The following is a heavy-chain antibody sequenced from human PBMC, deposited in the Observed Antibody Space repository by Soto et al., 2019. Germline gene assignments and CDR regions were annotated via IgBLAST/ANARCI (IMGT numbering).Heavy chain of an antibody. J-gene: IGHJ4*02. CDR2: INHSGST. CDR1: GGSFSGYY. D-gene: IGHD3-16*01. V-gene: IGHV4-34*01. Sequence: QVQLQQWGAGLLKPSETLSLPCAVYGGSFSGYYWCWIGQPPGKGREWMGEINHSGSTNYNPSLKSRVTISVDTSKNQFSLKLSSVTAADTAVYYCARGPVMGYWGQGTLVTVSS. CDR3: ARGPVMGY.